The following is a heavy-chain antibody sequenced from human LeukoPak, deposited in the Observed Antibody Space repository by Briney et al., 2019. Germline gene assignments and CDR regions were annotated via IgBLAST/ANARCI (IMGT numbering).Heavy chain of an antibody. V-gene: IGHV4-38-2*02. D-gene: IGHD2-21*02. CDR1: GYSISSGYY. J-gene: IGHJ6*03. CDR3: ARGRGDTMTAGFYYYYYYYMDV. CDR2: IYYSGST. Sequence: TSETLSLTCTVSGYSISSGYYWGWIRQPPGKGLEWIGYIYYSGSTNYNPSLKSRVTISVDTSKNQFSLKLSSVTAADTAVYYCARGRGDTMTAGFYYYYYYYMDVWGKGTTVTISS.